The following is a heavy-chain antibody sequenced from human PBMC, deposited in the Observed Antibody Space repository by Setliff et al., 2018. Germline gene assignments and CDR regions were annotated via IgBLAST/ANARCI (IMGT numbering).Heavy chain of an antibody. V-gene: IGHV1-2*04. D-gene: IGHD3-3*01. Sequence: RASVKVSCKASGYTFTGYYMHWVRQAPGQGLEWMGWINPNSGGTNYAQKFQGWVTVTRDTSISTAYMELSRLRSDDTAVYYCARGRDFWSGYLVYWGQGTLVTVSS. CDR3: ARGRDFWSGYLVY. J-gene: IGHJ4*02. CDR2: INPNSGGT. CDR1: GYTFTGYY.